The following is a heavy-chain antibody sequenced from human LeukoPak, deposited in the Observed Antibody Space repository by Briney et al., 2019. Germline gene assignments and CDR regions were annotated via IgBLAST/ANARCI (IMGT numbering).Heavy chain of an antibody. Sequence: GGSLRLSCAASGFTFDDYAMHWVRQAPGKGLEWVSGISWNSGNIGYADSVKGRFTISRDNAKNSLYLQMNSLRAEDMALYYCAKDIGGGGMEWLLGAFDIWGQGTMVTVSS. CDR1: GFTFDDYA. CDR3: AKDIGGGGMEWLLGAFDI. D-gene: IGHD3-3*01. V-gene: IGHV3-9*03. J-gene: IGHJ3*02. CDR2: ISWNSGNI.